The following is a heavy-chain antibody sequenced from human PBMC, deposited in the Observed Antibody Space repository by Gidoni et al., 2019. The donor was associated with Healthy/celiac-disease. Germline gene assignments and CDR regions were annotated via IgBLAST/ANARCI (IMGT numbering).Heavy chain of an antibody. CDR1: GGSFSGYY. Sequence: QVQLQQWGAGLLKPSETLSLTCAVYGGSFSGYYWSWIRQPPGKGLEWIGEINHSGSTNYNPSLKSRVTISVDTSKNQFSLKLSSVTAADTAVYYCARGGGPIVATSGRGYFDLWGRGTLVTVSS. CDR2: INHSGST. D-gene: IGHD5-12*01. J-gene: IGHJ2*01. V-gene: IGHV4-34*01. CDR3: ARGGGPIVATSGRGYFDL.